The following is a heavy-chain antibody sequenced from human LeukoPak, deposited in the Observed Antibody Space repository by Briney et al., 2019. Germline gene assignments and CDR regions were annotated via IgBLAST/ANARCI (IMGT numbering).Heavy chain of an antibody. V-gene: IGHV4-59*08. D-gene: IGHD5-18*01. J-gene: IGHJ4*02. CDR3: ARGGHNYGIYGY. CDR1: GGSISNYY. Sequence: PSETLSLTCTVSGGSISNYYWSWIRQPPGKGLEWIGYIYYPGSTNYNPSLKSRVTISVDTSKKQFSLRLTSVTAADTAVYYCARGGHNYGIYGYWGQGSLVTVSS. CDR2: IYYPGST.